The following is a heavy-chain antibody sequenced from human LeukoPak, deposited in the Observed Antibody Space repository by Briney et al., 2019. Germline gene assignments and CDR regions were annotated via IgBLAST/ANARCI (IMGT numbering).Heavy chain of an antibody. J-gene: IGHJ4*02. Sequence: PSETLSLTCTVSGGSISSSSYYWGWIRQPPGKGLEWIGSIYYSGSTYYNPSLKSRVTISVDTSKNQFSLKLSSVTAADTAVYYCARDWGLLEYYFDYWGQGTLVTVSS. CDR3: ARDWGLLEYYFDY. D-gene: IGHD1-26*01. CDR1: GGSISSSSYY. V-gene: IGHV4-39*07. CDR2: IYYSGST.